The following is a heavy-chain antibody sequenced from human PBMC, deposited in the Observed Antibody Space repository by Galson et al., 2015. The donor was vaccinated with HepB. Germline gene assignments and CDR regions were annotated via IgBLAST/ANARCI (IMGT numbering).Heavy chain of an antibody. J-gene: IGHJ3*02. D-gene: IGHD3-3*01. CDR3: ARLTRGDFWAFDI. Sequence: ETLSLTCTVSGGSISSSSYYWGWIRQPPGKGLEWIGTFYYSGSTHYNPSLKSRVTISVDTSKNQFSLKLSSVTAADTAVYYCARLTRGDFWAFDIWGQGTMVTVPS. CDR1: GGSISSSSYY. V-gene: IGHV4-39*01. CDR2: FYYSGST.